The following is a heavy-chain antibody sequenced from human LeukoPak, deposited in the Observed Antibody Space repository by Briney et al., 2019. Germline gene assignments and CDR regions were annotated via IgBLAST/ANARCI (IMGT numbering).Heavy chain of an antibody. D-gene: IGHD2-2*01. CDR1: GFTFSSYG. CDR3: AKDLLGRCSSTSCYYHRLHNWFDP. Sequence: PGGSLRLSCAASGFTFSSYGMHWVRQAPGKGLEWVAVISYDGSNKYYADSVKGRFTISRDNSKNTLYLQMNSLRAEDTAVYYCAKDLLGRCSSTSCYYHRLHNWFDPWGQGTLVTVSS. CDR2: ISYDGSNK. V-gene: IGHV3-30*18. J-gene: IGHJ5*02.